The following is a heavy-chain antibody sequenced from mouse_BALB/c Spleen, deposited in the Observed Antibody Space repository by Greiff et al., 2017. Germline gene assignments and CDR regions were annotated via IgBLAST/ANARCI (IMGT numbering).Heavy chain of an antibody. J-gene: IGHJ2*01. V-gene: IGHV5-17*02. CDR3: ARRYRYDAGDYFDY. Sequence: EVKLMESGGGLVQPGGSRKLSCAASGFTFSSFGMHWVRQAPEKGLEWVAYISSGSSTIYYADTVKGRFTISRDNPKNTLFLQMTSLRSEDTAMYYCARRYRYDAGDYFDYWGQGTTLTVSS. CDR1: GFTFSSFG. CDR2: ISSGSSTI. D-gene: IGHD2-14*01.